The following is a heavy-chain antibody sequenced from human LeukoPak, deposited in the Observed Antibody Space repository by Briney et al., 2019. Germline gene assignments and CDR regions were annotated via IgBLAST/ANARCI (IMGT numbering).Heavy chain of an antibody. CDR1: GYTFTSYA. CDR3: ARDLTTVSWFDP. Sequence: ASVKVSCKASGYTFTSYAMHWVRQAPGKRLDWMGWINAGNGNTKYSQKFQGRVTITRDTSASTAYMELSSLRSEDTAVYYCARDLTTVSWFDPWGQGTLATVSS. D-gene: IGHD4-11*01. CDR2: INAGNGNT. V-gene: IGHV1-3*01. J-gene: IGHJ5*02.